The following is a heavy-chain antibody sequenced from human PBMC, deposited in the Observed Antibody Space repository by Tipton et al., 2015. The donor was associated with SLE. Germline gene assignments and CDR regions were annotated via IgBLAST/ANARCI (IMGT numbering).Heavy chain of an antibody. J-gene: IGHJ4*02. Sequence: TLSLTCSVSGGSISSGGYSWGWIRQPPGKGLEWMGSIFHSGSTYFNPSLKSRVTISVDTSKNQFSLKLTSVTATDTAVYYCARLNTSSTLDFWGQGTLVTVSS. CDR2: IFHSGST. D-gene: IGHD6-13*01. CDR3: ARLNTSSTLDF. V-gene: IGHV4-39*07. CDR1: GGSISSGGYS.